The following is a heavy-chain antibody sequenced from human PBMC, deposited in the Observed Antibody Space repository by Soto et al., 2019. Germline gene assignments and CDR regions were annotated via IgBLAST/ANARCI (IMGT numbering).Heavy chain of an antibody. Sequence: GGSLRLSCAASGLTFSSSAMHWVRQAPGKGLEWVALISYDGSNKYYVDSVKGRFTISRDNSKNTLDLQMNSLREEDTAVYYCAAETKSYFYGMDFWGQGTTVTVSS. J-gene: IGHJ6*02. V-gene: IGHV3-30*03. CDR2: ISYDGSNK. CDR1: GLTFSSSA. CDR3: AAETKSYFYGMDF.